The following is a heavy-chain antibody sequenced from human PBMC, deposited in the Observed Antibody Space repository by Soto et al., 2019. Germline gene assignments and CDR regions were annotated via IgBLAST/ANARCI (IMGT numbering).Heavy chain of an antibody. CDR3: AKPHRTYSSSSFDY. J-gene: IGHJ4*02. Sequence: QVQLVESGGGVVQPGRSLRLSCAASGFTFSSYGMHWVRQAPGKGLEWVAVISYDGSNKYYADSVKGRFTISRDNSKNTLYLQMNSLRAEDTAVYYCAKPHRTYSSSSFDYWGQGTLVTVSS. V-gene: IGHV3-30*18. CDR1: GFTFSSYG. CDR2: ISYDGSNK. D-gene: IGHD6-6*01.